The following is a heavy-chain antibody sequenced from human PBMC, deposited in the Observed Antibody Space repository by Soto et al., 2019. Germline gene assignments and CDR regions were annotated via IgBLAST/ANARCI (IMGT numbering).Heavy chain of an antibody. V-gene: IGHV1-69*13. D-gene: IGHD2-2*02. J-gene: IGHJ4*02. CDR2: IIPIFGTA. Sequence: SVKVSCKASGGTFSSYAISWVRQAPGQGLEWMGGIIPIFGTANYAQKFQGRVTITADESTSTAYMELSSLRAEDTAIYYCAKSPNFYCSSPYCYKFYFDFWGQGALVTVSS. CDR3: AKSPNFYCSSPYCYKFYFDF. CDR1: GGTFSSYA.